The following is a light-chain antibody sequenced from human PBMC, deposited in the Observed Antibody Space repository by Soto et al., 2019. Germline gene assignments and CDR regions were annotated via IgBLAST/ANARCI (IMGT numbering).Light chain of an antibody. J-gene: IGKJ4*01. CDR3: QQVESSPST. CDR1: QGISNF. Sequence: DIQMTQSPSTLSGSEGDRVTITCRASQGISNFLAWYQQKTGKAPKILIYAASTLQSGVPSRFRGSGSGTDCTLTISRLQPEDFSTYFCQQVESSPSTFGGGTKVDIK. CDR2: AAS. V-gene: IGKV1-9*01.